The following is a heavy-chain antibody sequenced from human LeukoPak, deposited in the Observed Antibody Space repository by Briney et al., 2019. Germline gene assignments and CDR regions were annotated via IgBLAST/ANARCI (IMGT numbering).Heavy chain of an antibody. CDR2: IYTSGST. J-gene: IGHJ4*02. D-gene: IGHD2-2*01. CDR3: ARDWAQYCSSSSCYGPFEY. CDR1: GGSISSYY. V-gene: IGHV4-4*07. Sequence: SETLSLTCTVSGGSISSYYRSWIRQPAGKGLEWIGRIYTSGSTNYNPSLKSRVTMSVDTSKNQFSLKLSSVTAADTAVYYCARDWAQYCSSSSCYGPFEYWGQGTLVTVSS.